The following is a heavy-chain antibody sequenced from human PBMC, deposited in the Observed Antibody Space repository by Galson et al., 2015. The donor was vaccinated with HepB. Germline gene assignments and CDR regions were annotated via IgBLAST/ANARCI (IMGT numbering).Heavy chain of an antibody. V-gene: IGHV3-30*04. Sequence: SLRLSCAASGFTFSSYAMHWVRQAPGKGLEWVAVISYDGSNKYYADSVKGRFTISRDNSKNTLYLQMNSLRAEDTAVYYCARDKGRIPPTAYSSGWPVDYWGQGTLVTVSS. J-gene: IGHJ4*02. CDR2: ISYDGSNK. CDR1: GFTFSSYA. CDR3: ARDKGRIPPTAYSSGWPVDY. D-gene: IGHD6-19*01.